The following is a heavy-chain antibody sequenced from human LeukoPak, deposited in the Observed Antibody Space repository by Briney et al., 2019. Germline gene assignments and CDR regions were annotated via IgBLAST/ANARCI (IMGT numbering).Heavy chain of an antibody. J-gene: IGHJ4*02. Sequence: GGSLRLSCAASGFTFSSYGMHWVRQAPGKGLEWVAFIRYDGSNKYYADSVKGRFTISRDNSKNTLYLQMNSLRAEDTAVYYCAKEPYCSSTSCYEPNFDYWGQGTLVTVSS. CDR2: IRYDGSNK. CDR3: AKEPYCSSTSCYEPNFDY. D-gene: IGHD2-2*01. V-gene: IGHV3-30*02. CDR1: GFTFSSYG.